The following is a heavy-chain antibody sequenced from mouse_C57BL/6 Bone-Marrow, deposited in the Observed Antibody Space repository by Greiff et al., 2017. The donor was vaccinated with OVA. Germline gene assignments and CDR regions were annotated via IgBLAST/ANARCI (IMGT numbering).Heavy chain of an antibody. V-gene: IGHV1-42*01. J-gene: IGHJ2*01. CDR2: INPSTGGT. Sequence: EVQLQQSGPELVKPGASVKISCKASGYSFTGYYMNWVKQSPEKSLEWIGEINPSTGGTTYNQKFKAKATLTVDKSSSTAYMQLKSLTSEDSAGYYCARYDYAPFDYWGQGTTLTVSS. CDR1: GYSFTGYY. D-gene: IGHD2-4*01. CDR3: ARYDYAPFDY.